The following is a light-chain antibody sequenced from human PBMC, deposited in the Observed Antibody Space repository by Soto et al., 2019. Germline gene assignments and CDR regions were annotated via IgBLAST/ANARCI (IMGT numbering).Light chain of an antibody. CDR1: SSNIENNY. V-gene: IGLV1-47*02. CDR3: AAWDDSLSAYV. Sequence: QSVLTQPPSASGTPGQRVAISCSGSSSNIENNYVYRYQQLPGTAPKLLIHSNNQRLSGFPDRFSGSKSGTSASLAISGLRSEDEADYYCAAWDDSLSAYVFGAGTKVTVL. CDR2: SNN. J-gene: IGLJ1*01.